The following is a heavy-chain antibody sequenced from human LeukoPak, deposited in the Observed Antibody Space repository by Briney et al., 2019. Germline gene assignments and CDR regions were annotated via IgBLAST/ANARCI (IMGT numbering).Heavy chain of an antibody. J-gene: IGHJ3*02. CDR2: IYSSGTT. Sequence: KTSETLSLTCTVSGGSISSGSYYWSWIRQPAGKGLEWIGRIYSSGTTNYNPSLKSRVTISVDTSKNQFSLKLSSVTAADTAVYYCARPSNLGWAFDIWGQGTMVTVSS. CDR1: GGSISSGSYY. CDR3: ARPSNLGWAFDI. D-gene: IGHD7-27*01. V-gene: IGHV4-61*02.